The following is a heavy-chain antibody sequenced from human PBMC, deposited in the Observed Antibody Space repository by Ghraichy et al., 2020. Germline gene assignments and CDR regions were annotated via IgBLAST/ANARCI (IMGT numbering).Heavy chain of an antibody. CDR1: GGSIHNDNSF. J-gene: IGHJ3*02. D-gene: IGHD2-21*02. CDR3: AREVNRPVTSDAFDI. Sequence: TPSLTCTVSGGSIHNDNSFWSWIRQTPGKGLEWIAYISDSGSAYYNPSLKGRVTISIDTPKNQFSLKLTSVTAADTAVYYCAREVNRPVTSDAFDIWGQGTLVTVSS. V-gene: IGHV4-30-4*01. CDR2: ISDSGSA.